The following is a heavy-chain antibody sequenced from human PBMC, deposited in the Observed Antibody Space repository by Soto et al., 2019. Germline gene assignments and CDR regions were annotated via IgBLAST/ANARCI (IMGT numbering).Heavy chain of an antibody. CDR1: GGSFGSSA. CDR3: ARLRRDWGDAFDL. D-gene: IGHD3-16*01. CDR2: IIPVFDKA. J-gene: IGHJ3*01. V-gene: IGHV1-69*01. Sequence: QVQLVQSGADVKKPGSSVKVSCKTSGGSFGSSAISWVRQAPAQGLEWMGEIIPVFDKANYARNFQGRLTTTADELTGTVFMELSSLRSEDTAVYFCARLRRDWGDAFDLWGLGTFVTVSS.